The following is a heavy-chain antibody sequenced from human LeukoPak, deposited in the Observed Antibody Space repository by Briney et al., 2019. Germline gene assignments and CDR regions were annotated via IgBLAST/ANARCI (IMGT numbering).Heavy chain of an antibody. CDR2: IYPGDSNT. D-gene: IGHD1-26*01. CDR3: ARQGVGWELDRIDY. Sequence: GESLQISCEASGYSFASFWIGWVRQMPGKGLEWMGIIYPGDSNTRYSPSFQGQVTISADKSISTAYLQWSSLKASDTAMYYCARQGVGWELDRIDYWGQGTLVTVSS. V-gene: IGHV5-51*01. J-gene: IGHJ4*02. CDR1: GYSFASFW.